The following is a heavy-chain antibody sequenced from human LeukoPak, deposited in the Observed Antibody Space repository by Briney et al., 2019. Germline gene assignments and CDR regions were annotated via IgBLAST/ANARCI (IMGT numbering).Heavy chain of an antibody. CDR2: IYYSGST. CDR3: ARSGLEWSIDP. Sequence: SETLSLTCTVSGGSISSYYWSWIRQPPGKGLEWIGYIYYSGSTNYNPSLKSRATISVDTSKNQFSLKLSSVTAADTAVYYCARSGLEWSIDPWGQGTLVTVSS. CDR1: GGSISSYY. D-gene: IGHD3-3*01. V-gene: IGHV4-59*08. J-gene: IGHJ5*02.